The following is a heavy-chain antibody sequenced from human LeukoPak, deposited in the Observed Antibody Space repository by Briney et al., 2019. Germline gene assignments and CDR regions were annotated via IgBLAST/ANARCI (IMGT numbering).Heavy chain of an antibody. CDR1: GFTFSSYG. D-gene: IGHD3-10*01. V-gene: IGHV3-30*18. CDR2: ISYDGSNK. CDR3: AKGIWFGDPEILYGMDV. Sequence: TGGSLRLSCAASGFTFSSYGMHWARQAPGKGLEWVAVISYDGSNKYYADSVKGRFTISRDNSKNTLYLQMNSLRAEDTAVYYCAKGIWFGDPEILYGMDVWGKGTTVTVSS. J-gene: IGHJ6*04.